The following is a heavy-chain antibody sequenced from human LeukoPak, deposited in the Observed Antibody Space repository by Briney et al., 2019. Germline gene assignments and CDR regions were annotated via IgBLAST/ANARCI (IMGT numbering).Heavy chain of an antibody. V-gene: IGHV1-18*04. Sequence: ASVKVSCKASGYTFTGYYMHWVRQAPGQGLEWMGWISAYNGNTNYAQKLQGRVTMTTDTSTSTAYMELRSLRSDDTAVYYCARAGAVAATNWFDPWGQGTLVTVSS. D-gene: IGHD6-19*01. CDR1: GYTFTGYY. J-gene: IGHJ5*02. CDR2: ISAYNGNT. CDR3: ARAGAVAATNWFDP.